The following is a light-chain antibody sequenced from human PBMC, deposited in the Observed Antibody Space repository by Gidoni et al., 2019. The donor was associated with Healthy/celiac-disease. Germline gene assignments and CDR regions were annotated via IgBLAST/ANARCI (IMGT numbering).Light chain of an antibody. CDR2: WAS. V-gene: IGKV4-1*01. Sequence: IVMTQSPHPLAVSLRERPTINCKSSQRVLYSSNNKNYLAWYQQKPGQPPKLLIYWASTREPGVPDRFSGSGSGTDFTLTISSLQAEDVAVYYCQQYYSTPQTFGGGTKVEIK. CDR1: QRVLYSSNNKNY. J-gene: IGKJ4*01. CDR3: QQYYSTPQT.